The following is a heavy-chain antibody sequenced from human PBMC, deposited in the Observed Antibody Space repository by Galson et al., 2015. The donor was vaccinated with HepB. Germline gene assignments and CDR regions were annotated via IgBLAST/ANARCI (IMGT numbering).Heavy chain of an antibody. V-gene: IGHV6-1*01. D-gene: IGHD3-10*01. CDR3: ARDDHYGSGRRNAFDI. Sequence: CAISGDSVSSNSAAWNWIRQSPSRGLEWLGRTYYRSKWYNDYAVSVKSRITINPDTSKNQFSLQLNSVTPEDTAVYYCARDDHYGSGRRNAFDIWGQGTMVTVSS. J-gene: IGHJ3*02. CDR1: GDSVSSNSAA. CDR2: TYYRSKWYN.